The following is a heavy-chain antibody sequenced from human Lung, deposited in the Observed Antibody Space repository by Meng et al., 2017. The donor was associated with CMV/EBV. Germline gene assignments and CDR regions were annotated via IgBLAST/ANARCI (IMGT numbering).Heavy chain of an antibody. D-gene: IGHD3-9*01. V-gene: IGHV1-2*02. Sequence: SXXVSCKASGYTFTDHYFHWVRQAPGQGLEWMGWIYPNSGGTHYAQKFQGRLTVTTDTSISTGYMELSSLGSDDTAVYYCARDNDWGPDYWGQGTLVTCAS. CDR1: GYTFTDHY. J-gene: IGHJ4*02. CDR2: IYPNSGGT. CDR3: ARDNDWGPDY.